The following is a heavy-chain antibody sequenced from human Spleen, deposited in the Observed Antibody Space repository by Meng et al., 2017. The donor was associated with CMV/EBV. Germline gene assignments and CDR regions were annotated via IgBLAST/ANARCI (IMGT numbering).Heavy chain of an antibody. J-gene: IGHJ4*02. CDR2: IYYSGST. CDR3: ASFDHIPRRNYFDY. D-gene: IGHD2-21*01. V-gene: IGHV4-30-4*08. Sequence: QVQLREFGPGLGKPSQTLSVTCTVSGGSISSGDYYWIWIRQAPGKGLEWIGYIYYSGSTYYNPSLKSRVTISVDTSKNQFTLKLSSVTAADTAVYYCASFDHIPRRNYFDYWGQGTLVTVSS. CDR1: GGSISSGDYY.